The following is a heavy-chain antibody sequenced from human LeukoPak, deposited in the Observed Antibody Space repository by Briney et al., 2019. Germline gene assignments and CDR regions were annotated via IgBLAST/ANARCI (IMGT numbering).Heavy chain of an antibody. CDR2: IYYSGGT. D-gene: IGHD5-18*01. CDR1: GGSISSYY. V-gene: IGHV4-59*08. Sequence: SETLSLTCTVSGGSISSYYWSWIRQPPGKGLEWIGYIYYSGGTNYNPSLKSRVTISVDTSKNQFSLKLSSVTAADAAVYYCARLEYSYGYYFDYWGQGTLVTVSS. J-gene: IGHJ4*02. CDR3: ARLEYSYGYYFDY.